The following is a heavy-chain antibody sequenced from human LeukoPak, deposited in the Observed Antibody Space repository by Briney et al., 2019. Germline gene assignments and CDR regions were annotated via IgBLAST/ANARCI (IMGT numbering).Heavy chain of an antibody. J-gene: IGHJ4*02. D-gene: IGHD3-3*01. CDR3: ARELRFLEWFRDY. CDR1: GFTFSSYW. V-gene: IGHV3-7*01. CDR2: IKQDGSEK. Sequence: PGGSLRLSCAASGFTFSSYWMSWVRQAPGKGLEWVANIKQDGSEKYYVDSVKGRFTISRDNAKNSLYLQMNSLRAEDTAVYYCARELRFLEWFRDYWGQGTLVTVSS.